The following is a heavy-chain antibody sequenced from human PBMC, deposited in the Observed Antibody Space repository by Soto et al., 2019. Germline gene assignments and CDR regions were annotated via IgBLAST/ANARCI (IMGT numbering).Heavy chain of an antibody. V-gene: IGHV4-31*03. CDR1: GGSINSGDSF. D-gene: IGHD1-1*01. Sequence: QVLLQESGPGLVKPSQTLSLTCTVSGGSINSGDSFWSWVRQHPGKGLEWLGYIYYNGNTFYNPSPKSRLTMSLDTAKTQFSRTLTSVTAADTAVYHCASDTQLGGFGTYYYALDVWGQGTTVTVSS. CDR2: IYYNGNT. CDR3: ASDTQLGGFGTYYYALDV. J-gene: IGHJ6*02.